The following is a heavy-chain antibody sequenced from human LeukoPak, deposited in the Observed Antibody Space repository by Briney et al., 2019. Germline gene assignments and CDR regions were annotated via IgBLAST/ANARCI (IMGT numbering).Heavy chain of an antibody. V-gene: IGHV4-31*03. J-gene: IGHJ4*02. CDR3: ARGGFFGSGSLFDS. CDR2: IYYSGFT. CDR1: GGSVSSGGSY. Sequence: SETLSLTCSVSGGSVSSGGSYWTWIRQRPGKGLEWIGYIYYSGFTFYSPSPKTRFFISLDTSENQVSLKVNSVTAADTAVYYCARGGFFGSGSLFDSWGQGTLVTVSS. D-gene: IGHD3-10*01.